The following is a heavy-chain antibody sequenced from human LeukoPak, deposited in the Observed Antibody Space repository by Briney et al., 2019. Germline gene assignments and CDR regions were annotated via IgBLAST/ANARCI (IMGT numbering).Heavy chain of an antibody. D-gene: IGHD3-16*02. Sequence: SQTLSLTCTVSGGSISSGSYYWSWIRQPAGKGLEWIGRIYTSGSTNYNPSLKSRVTISVDTSKNQFSLKLSSVTAADTAVYYCARGYDYVWGSYHRAGPYFDYWGQGTLVTVSS. CDR2: IYTSGST. CDR1: GGSISSGSYY. V-gene: IGHV4-61*02. J-gene: IGHJ4*02. CDR3: ARGYDYVWGSYHRAGPYFDY.